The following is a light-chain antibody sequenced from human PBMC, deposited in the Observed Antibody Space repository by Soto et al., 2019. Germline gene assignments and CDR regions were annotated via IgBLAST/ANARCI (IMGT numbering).Light chain of an antibody. J-gene: IGLJ3*02. CDR1: RSDIGGDNY. CDR2: EVS. Sequence: LTQPASVSVSTGESITISSSGGRSDIGGDNYVSWYQQHPAKAPKNISYEVSNRPPAASHRFSGSTSSTTAPLRIFGLRPKDEADYYCSSYTSSGPVFGGGTK. V-gene: IGLV2-14*01. CDR3: SSYTSSGPV.